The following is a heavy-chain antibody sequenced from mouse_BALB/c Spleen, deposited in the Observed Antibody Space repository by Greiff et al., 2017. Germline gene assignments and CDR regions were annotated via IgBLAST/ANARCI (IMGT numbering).Heavy chain of an antibody. CDR2: ISYSGST. J-gene: IGHJ4*01. CDR3: ASLDSSGLHYYAMDY. V-gene: IGHV3-8*02. Sequence: EVMLVESGPSLVKPSQTLSLTCSVTGDSITSGYWNWIRKFPGNKLEYMGYISYSGSTYYNPSLKSRISITRDTSKNQYYLQLNSVTTEDTATYYCASLDSSGLHYYAMDYWGQGTSVTVSS. CDR1: GDSITSGY. D-gene: IGHD3-2*01.